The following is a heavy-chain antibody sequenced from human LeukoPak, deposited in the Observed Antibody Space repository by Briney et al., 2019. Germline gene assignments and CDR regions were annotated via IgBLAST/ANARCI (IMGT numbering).Heavy chain of an antibody. Sequence: GGSLRLSFAASGFTFGNAWMSWVRQAPGKGLEWVGRIKSKTDGGTTDYAAPVKGRFTISRDDSKNTLYLQMNSLKTEDTAVYYCTTGRYSYGYDYFDYWGQGTLVTVSS. V-gene: IGHV3-15*01. CDR2: IKSKTDGGTT. J-gene: IGHJ4*02. CDR3: TTGRYSYGYDYFDY. D-gene: IGHD5-18*01. CDR1: GFTFGNAW.